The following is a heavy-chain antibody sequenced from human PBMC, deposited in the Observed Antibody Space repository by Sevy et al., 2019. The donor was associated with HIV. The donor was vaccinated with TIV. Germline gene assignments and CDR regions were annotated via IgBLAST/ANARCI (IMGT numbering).Heavy chain of an antibody. CDR1: GFSFSTYW. J-gene: IGHJ4*02. CDR2: IKQDESEK. Sequence: GGSLRLSCAASGFSFSTYWMHWVRQALGKGLEWVANIKQDESEKYYVASVKGRFTISRDNAKNSVYLEMNSLRPEDTAIYYCAKGNSGSFDYWGLGTLVTVSS. D-gene: IGHD3-22*01. CDR3: AKGNSGSFDY. V-gene: IGHV3-7*01.